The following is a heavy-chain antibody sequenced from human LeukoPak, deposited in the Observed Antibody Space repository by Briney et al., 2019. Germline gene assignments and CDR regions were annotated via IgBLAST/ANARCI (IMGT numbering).Heavy chain of an antibody. V-gene: IGHV4-59*01. J-gene: IGHJ4*02. CDR1: GGSISSYY. CDR2: IYYSGST. Sequence: SETLSLTRTVSGGSISSYYWSWIRQPPGKGLEWIGYIYYSGSTNYNPSLKSRVTISVDTSKNQFSLKLSSVTAADTAVYYCARDPAYCSSTSCYARGYFDYWGQGTLVTVSS. CDR3: ARDPAYCSSTSCYARGYFDY. D-gene: IGHD2-2*01.